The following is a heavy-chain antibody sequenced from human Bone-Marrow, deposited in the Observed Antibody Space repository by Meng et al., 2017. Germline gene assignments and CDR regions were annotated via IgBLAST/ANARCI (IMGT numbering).Heavy chain of an antibody. J-gene: IGHJ6*01. CDR3: ARDTGDFGSNPRHYYYAMDV. D-gene: IGHD2-2*01. CDR1: GFTIISYS. Sequence: GESLKISCAASGFTIISYSMNWVRQAPGKGLEWVSSISGSSDYIYYADSVKGRFTISRDNAKNSLYLQIHSMRAEDTAVFYCARDTGDFGSNPRHYYYAMDVCGQGITV. V-gene: IGHV3-21*01. CDR2: ISGSSDYI.